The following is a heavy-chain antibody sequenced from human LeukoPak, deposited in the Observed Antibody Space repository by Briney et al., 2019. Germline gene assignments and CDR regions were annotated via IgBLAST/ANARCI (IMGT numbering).Heavy chain of an antibody. CDR1: GYTFTSYG. CDR2: ISAYNGNT. J-gene: IGHJ4*02. D-gene: IGHD2-2*01. CDR3: ARVRLRGVVVPAAIPFDY. V-gene: IGHV1-18*01. Sequence: GASVKVSCKASGYTFTSYGISWVRQAPGQGLEWMGWISAYNGNTNYAQKLQGRVTMTTDTSTSTAYMELRSLRSDDTAVYYCARVRLRGVVVPAAIPFDYWGQGTLVTVSS.